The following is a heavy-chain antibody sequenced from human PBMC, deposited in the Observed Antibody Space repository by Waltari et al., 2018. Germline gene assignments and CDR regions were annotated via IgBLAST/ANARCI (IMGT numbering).Heavy chain of an antibody. CDR2: INPNSGGT. Sequence: QVQLVQSGAEVKKPGASVKVSCKASGYTFTGYYMHWVRQAPGQGLEWMGRINPNSGGTNYAQKFQGRVTMTRDTSISTAYMELSRLRSDDTAMYYCATDYDGNAYVAFDIWGQGTMVTVSS. D-gene: IGHD3-22*01. V-gene: IGHV1-2*06. CDR3: ATDYDGNAYVAFDI. J-gene: IGHJ3*02. CDR1: GYTFTGYY.